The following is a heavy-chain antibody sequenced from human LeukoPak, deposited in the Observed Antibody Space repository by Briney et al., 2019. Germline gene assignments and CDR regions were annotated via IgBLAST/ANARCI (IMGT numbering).Heavy chain of an antibody. J-gene: IGHJ3*02. CDR3: ARGLTEYDSSGYYYEAAFDI. CDR2: ISAYNSHT. CDR1: GYTFSIYG. Sequence: RASVKVSCKASGYTFSIYGITWVRQAPGQGLEWMGWISAYNSHTNYAQRLQGRVTMTTDTSASTAYMDLRSLRSDDTAVYYCARGLTEYDSSGYYYEAAFDIWGQGTVVTVSS. D-gene: IGHD3-22*01. V-gene: IGHV1-18*01.